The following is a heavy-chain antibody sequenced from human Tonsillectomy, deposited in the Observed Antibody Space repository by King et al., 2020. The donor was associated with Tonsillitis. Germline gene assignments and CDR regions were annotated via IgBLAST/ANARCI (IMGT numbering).Heavy chain of an antibody. CDR2: IYSGGST. CDR3: ARDRVGCSSTSCYRRSDAFDI. Sequence: VQLVESGGGLIQPGGSLRLSCAASGFTVSSNYMSWVRQAPGKGLEWVSVIYSGGSTYYADSVKGRFTISRDNSKNTLYLQMNSLRAEDTAVYYCARDRVGCSSTSCYRRSDAFDIWGHGTMVTVSS. D-gene: IGHD2-2*01. J-gene: IGHJ3*02. CDR1: GFTVSSNY. V-gene: IGHV3-53*01.